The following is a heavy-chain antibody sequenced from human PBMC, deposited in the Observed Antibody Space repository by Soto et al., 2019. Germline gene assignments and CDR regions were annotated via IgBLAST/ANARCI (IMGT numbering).Heavy chain of an antibody. CDR2: IRSEANSYAT. CDR1: GFAFSDST. V-gene: IGHV3-73*02. Sequence: EVQLVESGGGLVQPGGSLKLSCAASGFAFSDSTIHWVRQASGKGLEWVGRIRSEANSYATAYTASVKGRFTISRDDSKNTAYRQMNSLKTEDTAVYYCSRRAQYSSGQWGMDVWGQGTTVTVSS. J-gene: IGHJ6*02. D-gene: IGHD6-19*01. CDR3: SRRAQYSSGQWGMDV.